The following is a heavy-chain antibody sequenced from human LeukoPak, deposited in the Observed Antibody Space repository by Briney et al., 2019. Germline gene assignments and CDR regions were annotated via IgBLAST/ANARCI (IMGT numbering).Heavy chain of an antibody. V-gene: IGHV4-39*01. CDR1: GGSISSSSYY. J-gene: IGHJ4*02. Sequence: SETLSLTCTVSGGSISSSSYYWGWIRQPPGKGLEWIGSIYYSGSTYYNPCLKSRVTISVDTSKNQFSLKLSSVTAADTAVYYCARHYSSGWEGEIYYWGQGTLATVSS. CDR2: IYYSGST. CDR3: ARHYSSGWEGEIYY. D-gene: IGHD6-19*01.